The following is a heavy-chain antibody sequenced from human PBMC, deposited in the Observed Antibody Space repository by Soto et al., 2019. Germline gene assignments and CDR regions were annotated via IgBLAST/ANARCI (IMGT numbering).Heavy chain of an antibody. V-gene: IGHV4-4*08. CDR1: GVSIGRHY. D-gene: IGHD5-12*01. CDR2: NFNSGST. J-gene: IGHJ4*02. CDR3: AGIWGLPLDFDV. Sequence: PSETLSLTCNVSGVSIGRHYWSWIRQPPGKGLEWIGFNFNSGSTKYNPSLQSRVTISVDTSKNQFSLKLNSVTAADTSFYYCAGIWGLPLDFDVWGKGTLVPGSS.